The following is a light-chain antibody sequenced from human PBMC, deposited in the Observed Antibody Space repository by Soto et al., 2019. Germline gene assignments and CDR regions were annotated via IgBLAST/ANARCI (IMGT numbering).Light chain of an antibody. V-gene: IGKV3-11*01. CDR3: QQRTNWPPT. CDR1: QSVRND. CDR2: SAS. J-gene: IGKJ4*02. Sequence: EIVLTQSPATLSLSPGERATLSCRASQSVRNDLVWYHQKPGQAPRVLIYSASTRATGIPAMFSGSGSGTDFTLTISSLAPEDFAVYYCQQRTNWPPTFGGGTKVEMK.